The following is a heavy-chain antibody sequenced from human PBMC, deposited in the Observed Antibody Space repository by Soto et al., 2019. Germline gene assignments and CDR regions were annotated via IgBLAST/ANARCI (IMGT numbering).Heavy chain of an antibody. CDR1: GGSISTYY. V-gene: IGHV4-59*08. Sequence: QVQLQESGPGLVKPSETLSLTCTVSGGSISTYYWSWIRQPPGKGLEWLGYIYYSGSSNYSPSLKSRVTIAVDTSKNQFSLRLSSVTAADTAVYYCVRHVVQGGYANSFDPWGQGTLVTVSS. D-gene: IGHD5-12*01. CDR2: IYYSGSS. CDR3: VRHVVQGGYANSFDP. J-gene: IGHJ5*02.